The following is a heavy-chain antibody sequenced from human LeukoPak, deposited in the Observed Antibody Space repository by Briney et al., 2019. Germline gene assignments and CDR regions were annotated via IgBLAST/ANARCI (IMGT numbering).Heavy chain of an antibody. J-gene: IGHJ4*02. D-gene: IGHD3-16*01. V-gene: IGHV3-48*03. Sequence: PGGSLRLSCTTSGFTFRSYEMSWVRQAPGKGLEWVSYISDVGTTYYADSVKGRFTISRVNAKNSLFLQMNSLRAEDTAVYFCARENSGYAWGFDYWGQGTLVTVSS. CDR2: ISDVGTT. CDR3: ARENSGYAWGFDY. CDR1: GFTFRSYE.